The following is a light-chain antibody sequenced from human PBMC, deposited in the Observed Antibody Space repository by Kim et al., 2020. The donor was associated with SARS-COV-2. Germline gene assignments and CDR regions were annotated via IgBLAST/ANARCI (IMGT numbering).Light chain of an antibody. V-gene: IGKV3D-20*01. CDR3: QQYASSPT. J-gene: IGKJ2*01. CDR2: DAS. CDR1: QSVGSSY. Sequence: EIVLTQSPATLSLSPGERATLSCGASQSVGSSYLAWYQQKPGLAPRLLIYDASSRATGIPDRFSGSGSGTDFTLTISRLEPEDFAVYYCQQYASSPTFGQGTKLEI.